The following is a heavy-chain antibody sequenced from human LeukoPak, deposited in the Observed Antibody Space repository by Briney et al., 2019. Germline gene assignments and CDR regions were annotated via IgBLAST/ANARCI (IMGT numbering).Heavy chain of an antibody. D-gene: IGHD6-13*01. V-gene: IGHV3-30*18. J-gene: IGHJ4*02. Sequence: PGGSLRLSCAASGFTFSNYGMHWVRQAPGKGLEWVALISYDGSNKYFADSVKGRFTISRDNSKNTLYLQMYSLRAEDTAVYYCAKDNVAAAGRYFDYWGQGTLVTVSS. CDR1: GFTFSNYG. CDR3: AKDNVAAAGRYFDY. CDR2: ISYDGSNK.